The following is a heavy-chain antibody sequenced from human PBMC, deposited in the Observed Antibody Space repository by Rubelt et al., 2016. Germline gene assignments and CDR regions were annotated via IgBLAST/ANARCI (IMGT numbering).Heavy chain of an antibody. CDR2: ISGYNGDT. D-gene: IGHD3-10*01. CDR1: GYTLSSYG. J-gene: IGHJ4*02. Sequence: QVQLVQSGVEVKKPGASVKVSCKAQGYTLSSYGISWVRQAPGQGLEWMGWISGYNGDTKYAPDLQGRVTMTTDTSTNTAYMELRSLRSDDTAVYYCARCSLWVGETKDFDYWGQGTLVTVSS. CDR3: ARCSLWVGETKDFDY. V-gene: IGHV1-18*01.